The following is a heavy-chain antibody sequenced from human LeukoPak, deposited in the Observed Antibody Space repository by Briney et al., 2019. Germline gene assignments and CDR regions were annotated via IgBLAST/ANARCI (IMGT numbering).Heavy chain of an antibody. D-gene: IGHD1-26*01. V-gene: IGHV4-4*02. CDR3: ARDVGATPGYFDY. CDR1: GGSISSSNW. CDR2: IYHSGST. J-gene: IGHJ4*02. Sequence: SGTLSLTCAVSGGSISSSNWWSWVRQAPGRGLEWIGEIYHSGSTNYNPSLKRRVTMSVDKSKNQFSLKLSSVTAADTAVYYCARDVGATPGYFDYWGQGTLVTVSS.